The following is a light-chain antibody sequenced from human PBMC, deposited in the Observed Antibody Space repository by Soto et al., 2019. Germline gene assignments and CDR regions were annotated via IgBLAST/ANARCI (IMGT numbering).Light chain of an antibody. CDR3: LQYGSSHSIT. V-gene: IGKV3-20*01. CDR1: QSVSSSY. J-gene: IGKJ5*01. Sequence: EIVLTQSPGTLSLSPGERATLSCRASQSVSSSYLAWYQQKPGQAPRLLIYGASSRATGIPDRFSGSGSGTDVTLTISRLEPEDFAVYYCLQYGSSHSITFGQGTRLQSK. CDR2: GAS.